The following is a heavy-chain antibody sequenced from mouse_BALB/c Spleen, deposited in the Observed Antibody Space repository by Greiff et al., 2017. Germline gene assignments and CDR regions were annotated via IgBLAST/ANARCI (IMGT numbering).Heavy chain of an antibody. Sequence: EVKLQESGAELVRPGALVKLSCKASGFNIKDYYMHWVKQRPEQGLEWIGWIDPENGNTIYDPKFQGKASITADTSSNTAYLQLSSLTSEDTAVYYCAFYDGYSFAYWGQGTLVTVSA. V-gene: IGHV14-1*02. CDR3: AFYDGYSFAY. D-gene: IGHD2-3*01. CDR1: GFNIKDYY. CDR2: IDPENGNT. J-gene: IGHJ3*01.